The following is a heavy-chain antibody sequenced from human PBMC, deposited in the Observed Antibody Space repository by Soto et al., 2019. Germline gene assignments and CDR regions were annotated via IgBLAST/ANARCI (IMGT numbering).Heavy chain of an antibody. CDR1: GFTFSSYA. V-gene: IGHV3-23*01. J-gene: IGHJ4*02. CDR2: ISGSGDNT. D-gene: IGHD3-10*01. Sequence: GESLKISCAASGFTFSSYAMSWVRQAPGKGLEWVSGISGSGDNTHYADSVKGRLTISRDNSKNTLYLQTSSLRAEDTAVYYCAKRVEGSGSHYKGPFDCWGQGTLVTVSS. CDR3: AKRVEGSGSHYKGPFDC.